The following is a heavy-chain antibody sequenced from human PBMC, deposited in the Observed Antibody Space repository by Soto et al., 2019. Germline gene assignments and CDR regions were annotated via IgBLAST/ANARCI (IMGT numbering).Heavy chain of an antibody. CDR2: IIPIFGTA. CDR1: GGTFSSYA. Sequence: SVKVSCKASGGTFSSYAISWVRQAPGQGLEWMGGIIPIFGTANYAQKFQGRVTITADESTSTAYMELSSLRSEDTAVYYCARDLREQQLAPHINYYYYYGMDVWGQGTTVTVSS. CDR3: ARDLREQQLAPHINYYYYYGMDV. D-gene: IGHD6-13*01. V-gene: IGHV1-69*13. J-gene: IGHJ6*02.